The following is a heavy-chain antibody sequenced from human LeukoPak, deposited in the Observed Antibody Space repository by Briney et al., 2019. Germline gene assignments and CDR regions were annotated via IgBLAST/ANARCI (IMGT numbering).Heavy chain of an antibody. CDR2: ISYDGSNN. CDR3: AKLRGYYGSGQQITLDY. CDR1: GFTFSSFG. D-gene: IGHD3-10*01. V-gene: IGHV3-30*18. Sequence: GGSLRLSCAASGFTFSSFGMHWVRQAPGKGLEWLAVISYDGSNNFYADSVRGRFTISRDNAKNTLYLQMDSLSVEDTAVYYCAKLRGYYGSGQQITLDYWGQGTLVTVSS. J-gene: IGHJ4*02.